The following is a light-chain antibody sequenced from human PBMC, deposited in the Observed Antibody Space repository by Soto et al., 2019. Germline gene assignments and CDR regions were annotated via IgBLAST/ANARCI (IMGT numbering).Light chain of an antibody. V-gene: IGLV2-8*01. J-gene: IGLJ1*01. CDR2: EVN. CDR1: SSDVGGYNY. Sequence: QSALTQPPSASGSPGQSVTISCTGTSSDVGGYNYVSWYQQHPGKVPKLIVYEVNKRPSGVPDRFSCSKSGNTASLTVSGLQDEDEAYYYCTSYAGDNNVFGTGTKVTVL. CDR3: TSYAGDNNV.